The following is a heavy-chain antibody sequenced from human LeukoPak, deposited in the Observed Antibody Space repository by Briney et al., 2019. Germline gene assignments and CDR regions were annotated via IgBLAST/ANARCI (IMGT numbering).Heavy chain of an antibody. V-gene: IGHV3-33*01. CDR3: AARGDALDY. CDR2: IWYDGSNK. CDR1: GFTFSSYG. J-gene: IGHJ4*02. Sequence: GRCLRLSCAASGFTFSSYGMHWVRQAPGKGLEWVAVIWYDGSNKYYADSVKGRFTISRDNSKNTLYLQMNSLRAENTAVYYCAARGDALDYWGQGTLVTVSS. D-gene: IGHD2-21*01.